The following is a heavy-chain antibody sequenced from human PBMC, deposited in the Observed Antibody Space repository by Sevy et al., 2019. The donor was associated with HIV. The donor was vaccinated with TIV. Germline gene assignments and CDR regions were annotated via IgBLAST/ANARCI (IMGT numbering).Heavy chain of an antibody. V-gene: IGHV3-23*01. CDR3: AKGDTNSYGMDV. CDR1: GFTFSTYA. Sequence: GGSLRLSCAASGFTFSTYAMSWVRQAPGKGLEWVSAISGSGGSTYYADSVKGRFTISRDNSKKTLYLQMNSLRAEDTAVYYCAKGDTNSYGMDVWGQGTTVTVSS. CDR2: ISGSGGST. J-gene: IGHJ6*02.